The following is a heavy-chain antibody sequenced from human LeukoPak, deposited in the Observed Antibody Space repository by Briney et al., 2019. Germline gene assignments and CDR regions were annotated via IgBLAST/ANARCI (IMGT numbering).Heavy chain of an antibody. V-gene: IGHV4-30-4*08. CDR2: IYYSGST. CDR1: GGSISSGDYY. CDR3: ARVGPPYWGAPLY. J-gene: IGHJ4*02. D-gene: IGHD2-21*01. Sequence: PSQTLSLTCTVSGGSISSGDYYWSWIRQPPGKGLEWIGYIYYSGSTYYNPSLKSRVTISVDTSKNQFSLKLSSVTAAAPAVYFCARVGPPYWGAPLYWGQGTLVTVSS.